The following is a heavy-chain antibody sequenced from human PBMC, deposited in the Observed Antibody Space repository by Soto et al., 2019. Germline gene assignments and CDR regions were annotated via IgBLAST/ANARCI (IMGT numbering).Heavy chain of an antibody. V-gene: IGHV3-7*01. CDR3: ARKGNALDI. D-gene: IGHD6-13*01. CDR1: GFTFSSYW. J-gene: IGHJ3*02. Sequence: EVQLVESGGGLVQPGGSLRLSCAASGFTFSSYWMSWVRQAPGKGLEWVANIKEDESEKYYVDSAKGRFTISRDNAKKSLYLQMNSLRAEDTAVYYCARKGNALDIWGQGTMVTVSS. CDR2: IKEDESEK.